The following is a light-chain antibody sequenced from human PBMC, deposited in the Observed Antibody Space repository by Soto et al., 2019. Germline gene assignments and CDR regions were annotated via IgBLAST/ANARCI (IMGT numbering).Light chain of an antibody. J-gene: IGLJ1*01. CDR3: SSYTSSSTRLYV. Sequence: QSVLTQPASVSGSPGQSITISCTGTSSDVGGYNYVSWYQQHPGKAPKLMIYDVSNRPSGVSNRFSGSKSGNTAFLTISGLQAEDEADYYCSSYTSSSTRLYVFGTGTKVTVL. CDR1: SSDVGGYNY. V-gene: IGLV2-14*01. CDR2: DVS.